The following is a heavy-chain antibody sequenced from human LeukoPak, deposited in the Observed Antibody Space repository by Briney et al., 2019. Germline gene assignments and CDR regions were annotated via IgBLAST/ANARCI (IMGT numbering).Heavy chain of an antibody. CDR2: IYYSGST. CDR1: GGSISSGGYY. V-gene: IGHV4-31*03. J-gene: IGHJ3*02. Sequence: SETLSLTCTVSGGSISSGGYYWSWIRQHPGKGLEWIGYIYYSGSTYYNPSLKSRVTISVDTSKNQFSLKLSSVTAADTAVYYCARHATMVRGVIMSPGAFDIWGQGTMVTVSS. CDR3: ARHATMVRGVIMSPGAFDI. D-gene: IGHD3-10*01.